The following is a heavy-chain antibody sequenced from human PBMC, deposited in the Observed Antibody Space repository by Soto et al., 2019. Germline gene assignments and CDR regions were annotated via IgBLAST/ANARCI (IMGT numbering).Heavy chain of an antibody. D-gene: IGHD6-6*01. CDR3: AREYSSPSGYYFDY. Sequence: PSETLSLTCTVSGGSISSYYWSWIRQPPGKGLEWIGYIYYSGSTNYNPSLKSRVTISVDTSKNQFSLKLSSVTAADTAVYYCAREYSSPSGYYFDYWGQGTLVTVSS. CDR2: IYYSGST. J-gene: IGHJ4*02. CDR1: GGSISSYY. V-gene: IGHV4-59*01.